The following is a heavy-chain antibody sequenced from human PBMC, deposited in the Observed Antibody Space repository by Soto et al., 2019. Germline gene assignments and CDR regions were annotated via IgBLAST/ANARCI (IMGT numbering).Heavy chain of an antibody. V-gene: IGHV3-23*01. Sequence: EVQLLESGGGLVQSGGSLRLSCAASGFTFSSYAMSWVRQAPGKGLEWVSAISGSGGSTYYADSVKGRFTISRDNSKNTLYLQMNSLRAEDTAVYFCAKGFFGVVIYMCDYWGQGTLVTVSS. CDR2: ISGSGGST. CDR3: AKGFFGVVIYMCDY. J-gene: IGHJ4*02. CDR1: GFTFSSYA. D-gene: IGHD3-3*01.